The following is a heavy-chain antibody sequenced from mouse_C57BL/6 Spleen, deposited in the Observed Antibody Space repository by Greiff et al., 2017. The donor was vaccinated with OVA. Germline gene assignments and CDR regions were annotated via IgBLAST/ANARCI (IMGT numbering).Heavy chain of an antibody. CDR2: IDPSDSYT. D-gene: IGHD2-3*01. CDR3: ARGDGYWFAY. CDR1: SYTFTSYW. Sequence: QVQLQQPGAELVMPGASVKLSCKASSYTFTSYWMHWVKQRPGQGLEWIGEIDPSDSYTNYNQKFKGKSTLTVDKSSSTAYMQLSSLTSEDSAVYYCARGDGYWFAYWGQGTLVTVSA. V-gene: IGHV1-69*01. J-gene: IGHJ3*01.